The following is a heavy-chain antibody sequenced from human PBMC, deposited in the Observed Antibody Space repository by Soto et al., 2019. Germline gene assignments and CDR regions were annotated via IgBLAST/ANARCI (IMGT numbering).Heavy chain of an antibody. CDR3: ARENRGYDFDY. J-gene: IGHJ4*02. Sequence: PSETLSLTCTVSNDSISPYYWSWIRQPPGKGLEWIGFIYYSGSTTYNPSLKSRVTISVDTSKNQFSLKLSSVTAADTAVYYCARENRGYDFDYWGQGTLVTVSS. CDR2: IYYSGST. CDR1: NDSISPYY. D-gene: IGHD5-12*01. V-gene: IGHV4-59*01.